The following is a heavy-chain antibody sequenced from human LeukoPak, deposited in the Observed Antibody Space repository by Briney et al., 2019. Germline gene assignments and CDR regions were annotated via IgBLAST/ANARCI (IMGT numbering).Heavy chain of an antibody. Sequence: PGGSLRLSCAASGVTFRSDTLNWVRQAPGKGLEWVSSISSGSTYIYNADSVKGRFTISRDNSKNTLYLQMNSLRAEDTAVYYCAKVLYDILTGTFDYWGQGTLVTVSS. D-gene: IGHD3-9*01. CDR3: AKVLYDILTGTFDY. J-gene: IGHJ4*02. V-gene: IGHV3-21*04. CDR2: ISSGSTYI. CDR1: GVTFRSDT.